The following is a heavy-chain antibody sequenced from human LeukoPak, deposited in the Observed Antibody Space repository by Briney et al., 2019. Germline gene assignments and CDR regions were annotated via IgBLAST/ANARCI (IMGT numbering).Heavy chain of an antibody. V-gene: IGHV1-18*01. CDR2: RSIYNGNT. CDR1: GYDFINYG. J-gene: IGHJ4*02. CDR3: ARGGPFPSGSSSREYFLDY. D-gene: IGHD6-6*01. Sequence: ASVKVSCKASGYDFINYGISWVRQAPGQGLEWMGWRSIYNGNTDYKLQGRVTMTTDTSTSTAYMEVRSLRSDDTAVYYCARGGPFPSGSSSREYFLDYWGQGTLVTVSS.